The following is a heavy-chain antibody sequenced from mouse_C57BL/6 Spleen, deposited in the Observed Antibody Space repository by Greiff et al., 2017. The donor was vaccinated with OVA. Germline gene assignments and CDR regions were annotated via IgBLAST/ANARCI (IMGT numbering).Heavy chain of an antibody. J-gene: IGHJ1*03. D-gene: IGHD2-5*01. V-gene: IGHV14-4*01. Sequence: VQLKQSGAELVRPGASVKLSCTASGFNIKDDYMHWVKQRPEQGLEWIGWIDPENGDTEYASKFQGKATITADTSSNTAYLQLSSLTSEDTAVYYCTTSNKGYFDVWGTGTTVTVSS. CDR2: IDPENGDT. CDR1: GFNIKDDY. CDR3: TTSNKGYFDV.